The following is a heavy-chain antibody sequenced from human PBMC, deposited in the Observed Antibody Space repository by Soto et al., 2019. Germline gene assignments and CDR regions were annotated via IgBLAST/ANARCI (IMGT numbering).Heavy chain of an antibody. Sequence: QVQLQESGPGLVKPSETLSLTCTVSGGSVSSGSYYWSWIRQPPGKGLEWIGYIYYSGSTNYNPSLTRRATISVDTSKNQSSRKLSSVTAADTAVYYCAREPDYYDSSGPGGWFDPWGQGTLVTVSS. V-gene: IGHV4-61*01. J-gene: IGHJ5*02. D-gene: IGHD3-22*01. CDR2: IYYSGST. CDR3: AREPDYYDSSGPGGWFDP. CDR1: GGSVSSGSYY.